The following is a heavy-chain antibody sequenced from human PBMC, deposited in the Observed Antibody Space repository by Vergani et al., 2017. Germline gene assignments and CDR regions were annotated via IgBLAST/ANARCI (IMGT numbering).Heavy chain of an antibody. V-gene: IGHV4-34*01. Sequence: QVQLQQWGAGLLKPSETLSLTCAVYGGSFSGYYWSWIRQPPGKGLEWIGEINHSGSTNYNPSLKSRVTITVATSKNQFSLKLSSGTAADTAVYYFARGRSPSAYYYDSSGYYRRGHFDYWGQGTLVTVSS. CDR1: GGSFSGYY. CDR2: INHSGST. D-gene: IGHD3-22*01. J-gene: IGHJ4*02. CDR3: ARGRSPSAYYYDSSGYYRRGHFDY.